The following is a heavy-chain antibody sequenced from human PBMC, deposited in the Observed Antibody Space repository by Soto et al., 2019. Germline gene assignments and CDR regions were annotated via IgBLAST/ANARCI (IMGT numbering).Heavy chain of an antibody. CDR3: ARGGGVGVAGSAAFDM. V-gene: IGHV1-2*02. J-gene: IGHJ3*02. CDR1: GYPVTAYY. Sequence: QLHLVQSGAVVKKPGASVTVSCSASGYPVTAYYMHWVRQAPGRGLEWMGGINPATGAAKYTQTFQGRVTMTMETSTGTGFMELRGLTSGDKAVFYCARGGGVGVAGSAAFDMWGQGTLVTVSS. D-gene: IGHD3-3*01. CDR2: INPATGAA.